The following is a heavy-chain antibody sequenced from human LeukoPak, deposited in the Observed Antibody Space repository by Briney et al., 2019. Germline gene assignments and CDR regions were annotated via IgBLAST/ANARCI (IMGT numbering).Heavy chain of an antibody. V-gene: IGHV1-18*01. D-gene: IGHD6-19*01. Sequence: ASVKVSCKPSGYTFTSYGISWVRQAPGRGLEWMGWISAYNGNTNYAQKLQGRVTMTTDTSTSTAYMELRSLRSDDTAVYYCAREIEQWLVRYLDYWGQGTLVTVSS. J-gene: IGHJ4*02. CDR1: GYTFTSYG. CDR2: ISAYNGNT. CDR3: AREIEQWLVRYLDY.